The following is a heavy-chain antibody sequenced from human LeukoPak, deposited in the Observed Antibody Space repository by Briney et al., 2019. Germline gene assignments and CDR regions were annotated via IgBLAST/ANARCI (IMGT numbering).Heavy chain of an antibody. CDR1: GSSINSHY. CDR2: ICHSGTT. D-gene: IGHD3-10*01. Sequence: SETLSLTCTVSGSSINSHYWSWFRLSPGTGLEWIGYICHSGTTKYNPSFKSRVSISMDTSKNQVSLRLTSVTAADTAVYYCARVGGYGSGSYEAFDIWGQGTTVTVSS. J-gene: IGHJ3*02. V-gene: IGHV4-59*11. CDR3: ARVGGYGSGSYEAFDI.